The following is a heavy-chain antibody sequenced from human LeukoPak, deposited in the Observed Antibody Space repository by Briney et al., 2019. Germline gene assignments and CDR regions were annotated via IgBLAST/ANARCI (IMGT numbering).Heavy chain of an antibody. CDR3: ARSTYCSSTSCSNLFDS. Sequence: SETLSLPCTVSGGSFSSYYWSWIRQPPGKGLERIGYIYHSGSTYYNPSLKSRVTISVDRSKNQFSLKLSSVTAADTAVYYCARSTYCSSTSCSNLFDSWGQGTLVTVSS. CDR1: GGSFSSYY. CDR2: IYHSGST. J-gene: IGHJ4*02. V-gene: IGHV4-59*12. D-gene: IGHD2-2*01.